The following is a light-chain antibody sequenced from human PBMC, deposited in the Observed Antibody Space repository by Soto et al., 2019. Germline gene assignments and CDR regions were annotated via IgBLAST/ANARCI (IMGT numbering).Light chain of an antibody. CDR3: QQTYSARWT. V-gene: IGKV1-39*01. CDR2: AAS. Sequence: DIQMTQSPSSLSASVGDRVTISCRASQTITTYLNWYQQKPGKAPKLLIYAASSLHSGVPSRFSVSGSGTDFTLTISTLQPEDFAAYYCQQTYSARWTFGQGTKLEIK. J-gene: IGKJ1*01. CDR1: QTITTY.